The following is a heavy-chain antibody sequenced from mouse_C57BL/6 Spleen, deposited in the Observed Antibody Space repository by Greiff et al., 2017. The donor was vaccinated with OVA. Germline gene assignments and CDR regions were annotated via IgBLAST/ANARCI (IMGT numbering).Heavy chain of an antibody. CDR2: IYPGSGST. J-gene: IGHJ4*01. CDR1: GYTFTSYW. CDR3: AGGYGNYGAMDY. V-gene: IGHV1-55*01. D-gene: IGHD2-1*01. Sequence: QVQLQQPGAELVKPGASVKMSCKASGYTFTSYWITWVKQRPGQGLEWIGDIYPGSGSTNYNEKFKSKATLTVDTSSSTAYMQLSSLTSEDSAVYYCAGGYGNYGAMDYWGQGTSVTVSS.